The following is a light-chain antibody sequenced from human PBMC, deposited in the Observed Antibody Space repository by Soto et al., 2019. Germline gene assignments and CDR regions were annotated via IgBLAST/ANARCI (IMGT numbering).Light chain of an antibody. CDR3: QQYGSSPGT. CDR1: QSVSSY. V-gene: IGKV3-20*01. J-gene: IGKJ1*01. CDR2: GAS. Sequence: EIVMTQSPGTLSLSPGERATLSCRASQSVSSYLAWYQQKPGQAPRLVIFGASSRATGIPDRFSGSGSGTDFTLTISSLEPEDFAVYYCQQYGSSPGTFGQGTKVDIK.